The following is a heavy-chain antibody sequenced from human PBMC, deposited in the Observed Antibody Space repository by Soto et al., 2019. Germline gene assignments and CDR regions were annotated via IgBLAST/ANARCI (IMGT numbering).Heavy chain of an antibody. CDR1: GGSISSGDYY. J-gene: IGHJ4*02. V-gene: IGHV4-30-4*01. CDR2: IYYSGST. Sequence: SGTLSLTCTVSGGSISSGDYYWSWILQPPGKGLEWIGYIYYSGSTYYNPSLKGRVTISVDTSKNQFSLKLSSVTAADTAVYYCARGQGSCWYIVGAFDYWGPGTLVTVSS. CDR3: ARGQGSCWYIVGAFDY. D-gene: IGHD6-19*01.